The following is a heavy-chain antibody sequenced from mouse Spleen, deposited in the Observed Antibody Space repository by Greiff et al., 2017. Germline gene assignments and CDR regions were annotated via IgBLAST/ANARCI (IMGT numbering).Heavy chain of an antibody. D-gene: IGHD2-3*01. Sequence: EVKVVESGGGLVKPGGSLKLSCAASGFTFSDYGMHWVRQAPEKGLEWVAYISSGSSTIYYADTVKGRFTISRDNAKNTLFLQMTSLRSEDTAMYYCARLYYDGYYYFDYWGQGTTLTVSS. CDR3: ARLYYDGYYYFDY. J-gene: IGHJ2*01. V-gene: IGHV5-17*01. CDR2: ISSGSSTI. CDR1: GFTFSDYG.